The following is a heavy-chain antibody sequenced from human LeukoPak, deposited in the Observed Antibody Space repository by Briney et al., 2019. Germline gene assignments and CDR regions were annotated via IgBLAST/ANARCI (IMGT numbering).Heavy chain of an antibody. CDR2: INSDGSDT. Sequence: GGSLRLSCAASGFTFSSYWMYWVRQAPGKGLVWVSHINSDGSDTSYADSVQGRFTISRDNAKNTLYLQMNSLRAEGTAVYYCASCVAVPGLPDYWGQGTLVTVSS. J-gene: IGHJ4*02. V-gene: IGHV3-74*01. CDR3: ASCVAVPGLPDY. D-gene: IGHD6-19*01. CDR1: GFTFSSYW.